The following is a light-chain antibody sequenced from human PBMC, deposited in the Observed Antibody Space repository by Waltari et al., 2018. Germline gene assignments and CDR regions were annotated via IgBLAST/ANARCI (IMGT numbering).Light chain of an antibody. CDR1: SSNIGAGYD. J-gene: IGLJ2*01. CDR3: QSYDSSLTGYVV. Sequence: QSVLTQPPSVSGAPGQRVTISCTGSSSNIGAGYDVHWYQVLPGTAPKLLISSKNRRPSGVPDRFSGAKSGTSASLASTGLQAEDEADYDCQSYDSSLTGYVVFGGGTKLTVL. V-gene: IGLV1-40*01. CDR2: SKN.